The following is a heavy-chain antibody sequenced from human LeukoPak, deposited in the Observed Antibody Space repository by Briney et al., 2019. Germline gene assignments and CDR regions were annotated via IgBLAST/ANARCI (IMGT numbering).Heavy chain of an antibody. Sequence: GGSLRLSCAASGFTLSSYSMNWVRQAPGKGLEWVSYISSSSGTRYYADSVKGRFTISRDNAKNSLYLQMNSLRAEDTAVYYCARLAGIWFGEPDHDAFDIWGQGTMVTVSS. V-gene: IGHV3-48*01. CDR1: GFTLSSYS. D-gene: IGHD3-10*01. CDR2: ISSSSGTR. J-gene: IGHJ3*02. CDR3: ARLAGIWFGEPDHDAFDI.